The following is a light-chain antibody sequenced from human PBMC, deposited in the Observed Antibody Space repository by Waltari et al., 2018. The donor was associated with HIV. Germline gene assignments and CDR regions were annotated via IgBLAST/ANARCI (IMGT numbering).Light chain of an antibody. Sequence: QSALTQPVSVSGSPGLSITISCLGTTTDIGLLNTVSWYRHQPDSPPQLIIFDTKRRPSGIPSRFSGSKSGTTASLTISGLQADDEGHYYCSSFSTSGSVRFGGGTKVTV. V-gene: IGLV2-14*01. CDR1: TTDIGLLNT. CDR3: SSFSTSGSVR. J-gene: IGLJ3*02. CDR2: DTK.